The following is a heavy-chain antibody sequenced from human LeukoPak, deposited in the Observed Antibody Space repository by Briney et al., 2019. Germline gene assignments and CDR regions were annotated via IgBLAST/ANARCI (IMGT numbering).Heavy chain of an antibody. V-gene: IGHV1-69*05. D-gene: IGHD6-13*01. J-gene: IGHJ6*03. Sequence: SVTVSSKASGGTFSSYAISWVRQAPGQGLEWMGGIIPIFGTANYAQKFQGRVTITTDESTSTAYMELSSLRSEDTAVYYCAGAAAGDYYYYYMDVWGKGTTVTVSS. CDR3: AGAAAGDYYYYYMDV. CDR1: GGTFSSYA. CDR2: IIPIFGTA.